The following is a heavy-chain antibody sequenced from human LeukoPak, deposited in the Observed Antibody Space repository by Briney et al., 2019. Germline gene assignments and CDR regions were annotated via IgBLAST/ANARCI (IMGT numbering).Heavy chain of an antibody. J-gene: IGHJ4*02. D-gene: IGHD3-3*01. CDR3: ARGLYDFWSGYPHVLGY. CDR1: GFTFSSYG. CDR2: IWYDGSNK. Sequence: PGRSLRLSCAASGFTFSSYGMHWVRQAPGKGLEWVAVIWYDGSNKYYADSVKGRFTISRDNSKNTLYLQMNSLRAEDTAVYYCARGLYDFWSGYPHVLGYGGQGTLVTVDS. V-gene: IGHV3-33*01.